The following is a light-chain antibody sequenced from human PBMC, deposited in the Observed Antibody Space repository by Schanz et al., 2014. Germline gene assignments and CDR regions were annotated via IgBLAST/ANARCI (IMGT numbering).Light chain of an antibody. CDR3: SSYISSSTLDV. V-gene: IGLV2-14*01. CDR2: DVS. J-gene: IGLJ1*01. Sequence: QSALTQPASVSGSPGQSITISCTGTSSDVGGYNYVSWYQQHPGKAPKLTIYDVSNRPSGVSNRFSGSKSGNTASLTISGLQAEDEADYYCSSYISSSTLDVFGTGTKLTVL. CDR1: SSDVGGYNY.